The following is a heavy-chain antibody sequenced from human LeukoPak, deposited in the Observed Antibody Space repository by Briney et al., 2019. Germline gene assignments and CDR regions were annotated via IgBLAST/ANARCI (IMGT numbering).Heavy chain of an antibody. J-gene: IGHJ4*02. D-gene: IGHD6-13*01. CDR3: ARLPGRFDSSSWNGYY. CDR1: GGTFSSYA. CDR2: IIPIFGTA. V-gene: IGHV1-69*05. Sequence: ASVKVSCKASGGTFSSYAISWVRQAPGQGLEWMGGIIPIFGTANYAQKFQGRVTITTDESTSTAYMELSSLRSEDTAMYYCARLPGRFDSSSWNGYYWGQGTLVTVSS.